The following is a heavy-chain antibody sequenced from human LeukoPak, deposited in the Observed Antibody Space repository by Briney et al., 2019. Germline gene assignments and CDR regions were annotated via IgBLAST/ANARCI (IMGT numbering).Heavy chain of an antibody. CDR3: ARDHLQGYCSSTSCYNNWFDP. V-gene: IGHV4-34*01. CDR2: INHSGST. Sequence: SETLSLTCAGYGGSFSGYYWSWIRQPPGKGLGWIGGINHSGSTNYNPCLKSRVTISVDRSKNQFSLKLSSVTAADTAVYYCARDHLQGYCSSTSCYNNWFDPSGQGTPVTVSS. J-gene: IGHJ5*02. D-gene: IGHD2-2*01. CDR1: GGSFSGYY.